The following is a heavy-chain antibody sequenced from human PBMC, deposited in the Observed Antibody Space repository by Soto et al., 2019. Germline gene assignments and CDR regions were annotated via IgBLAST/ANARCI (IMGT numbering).Heavy chain of an antibody. CDR1: GGTFSNYA. V-gene: IGHV1-69*13. J-gene: IGHJ4*02. Sequence: GASVKVSCKASGGTFSNYAISWVRQAPGQGLEWMGGIIPIFGTTNYAQRFQGRVTITADESTSTAYMELSSLRSEDTAVYYCARDLGGWPDYWGQGTLVTVSS. D-gene: IGHD2-15*01. CDR2: IIPIFGTT. CDR3: ARDLGGWPDY.